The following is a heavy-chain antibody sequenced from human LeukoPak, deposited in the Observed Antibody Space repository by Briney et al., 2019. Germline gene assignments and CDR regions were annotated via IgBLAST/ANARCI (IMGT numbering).Heavy chain of an antibody. D-gene: IGHD4-17*01. J-gene: IGHJ3*02. CDR3: TTDGAGSDYGDSNDAFDI. V-gene: IGHV3-15*04. CDR1: GFTFSNAW. Sequence: GGSLRLSCAASGFTFSNAWMSWVRQAPGKGLEWVGRIESKTDGGTTDYAAPVKGRFTISRDDSKNTLYLQMSSLKTEDTAVYYCTTDGAGSDYGDSNDAFDIWGQGTMVTVSS. CDR2: IESKTDGGTT.